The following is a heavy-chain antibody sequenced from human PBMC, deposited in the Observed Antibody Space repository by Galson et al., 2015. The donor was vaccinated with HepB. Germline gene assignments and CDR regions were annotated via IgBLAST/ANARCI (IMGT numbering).Heavy chain of an antibody. CDR1: GGTFSSYA. CDR2: IIPILGIA. V-gene: IGHV1-69*10. CDR3: ARGDYYYYMDV. Sequence: SVKVSCKASGGTFSSYAVSWVRQAPGQGLEWMGGIIPILGIANYAQKFQGRVTITADKSTSTAYMELSSLRSEDTAVYYCARGDYYYYMDVWGKGTTVTVSS. J-gene: IGHJ6*03.